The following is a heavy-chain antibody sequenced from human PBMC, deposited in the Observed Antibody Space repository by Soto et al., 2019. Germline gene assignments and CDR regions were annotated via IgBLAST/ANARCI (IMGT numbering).Heavy chain of an antibody. D-gene: IGHD6-13*01. CDR1: GFTFDDYA. CDR3: AKGDSSSFYYGMDV. Sequence: EVQLVESGGGLVQPGRSLRLSCAASGFTFDDYAMHWVRQAPGKGLEWVSGISWNSGSIGYADSVKGRFTISRDNVKNYLYLQMNSLRAEDTALYYCAKGDSSSFYYGMDVWGQGTTVTVSS. CDR2: ISWNSGSI. J-gene: IGHJ6*02. V-gene: IGHV3-9*01.